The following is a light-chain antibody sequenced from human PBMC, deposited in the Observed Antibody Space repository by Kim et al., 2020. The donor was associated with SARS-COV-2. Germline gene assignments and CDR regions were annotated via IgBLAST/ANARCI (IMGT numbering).Light chain of an antibody. CDR1: SSDVGGYNY. Sequence: QSALTQPASVSGSPGQSITISCTGTSSDVGGYNYVSWYQQHPGKAPKLMIYDVSKRPSGVSNRFSGSKSGNTASLTISGLQAEDEADYYCSSYTSSSTLGVFGTGTKVPS. CDR2: DVS. CDR3: SSYTSSSTLGV. V-gene: IGLV2-14*01. J-gene: IGLJ1*01.